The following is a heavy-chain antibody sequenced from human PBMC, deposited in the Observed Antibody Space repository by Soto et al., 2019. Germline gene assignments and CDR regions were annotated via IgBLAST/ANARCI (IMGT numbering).Heavy chain of an antibody. CDR2: IKQDGSEM. CDR3: ARGVAVGGFYFNY. J-gene: IGHJ4*02. V-gene: IGHV3-7*01. Sequence: EVQLAVSGGGLVPPGGSLRLSCADSGLSFSNYWMSWVRQAPGKGLEWVANIKQDGSEMAYVDSVKGRFSISRDNHKNSLYLQMDSLRAEDTAVYYCARGVAVGGFYFNYWCQGTLVTVSS. CDR1: GLSFSNYW. D-gene: IGHD6-19*01.